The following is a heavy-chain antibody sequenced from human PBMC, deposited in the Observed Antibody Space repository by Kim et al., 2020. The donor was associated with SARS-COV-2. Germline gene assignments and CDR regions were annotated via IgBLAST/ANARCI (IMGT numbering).Heavy chain of an antibody. D-gene: IGHD1-1*01. CDR3: AKDMRGNWNYFDY. J-gene: IGHJ4*02. V-gene: IGHV3-43*01. Sequence: GGSLRLSCAASGFTFDDYTMHWVRQAPGKGLEWVSLISWDGGSTYYADSVKGRFTISRDNSKNSLYLQMNSLRTEDTALYYCAKDMRGNWNYFDYWGQGTLVTVSS. CDR1: GFTFDDYT. CDR2: ISWDGGST.